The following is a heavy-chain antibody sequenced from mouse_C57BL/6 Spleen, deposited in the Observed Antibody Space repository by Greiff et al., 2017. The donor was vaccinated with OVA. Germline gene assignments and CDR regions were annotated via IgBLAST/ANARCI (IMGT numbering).Heavy chain of an antibody. J-gene: IGHJ3*01. Sequence: EVQLQESGGGLVKPGGSLKLSCAASGFTFSSYTMSWVRQTPEKRLEWVATISGGGGNTYYPDSVKGRFTISRDNAKNTLYLQMSSLRSEDTALYYCARRGSFTWFAYWGQGTLVTVSA. CDR3: ARRGSFTWFAY. V-gene: IGHV5-9*04. CDR2: ISGGGGNT. CDR1: GFTFSSYT.